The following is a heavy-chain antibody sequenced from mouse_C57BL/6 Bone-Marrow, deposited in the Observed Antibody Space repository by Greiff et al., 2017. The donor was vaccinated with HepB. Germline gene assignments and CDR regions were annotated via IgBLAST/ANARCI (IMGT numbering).Heavy chain of an antibody. CDR3: ASGRWLLREAY. J-gene: IGHJ3*01. Sequence: VHVKQSGPELVKPGASVKISCKASGYSFTDYNMNWVKQSNGKSLEWIGVINPNYGTTSYNQKFKGKATLTVDQSSSTAYMQLNSLTSEDSAVYYCASGRWLLREAYWGQGTLVTVSA. CDR2: INPNYGTT. CDR1: GYSFTDYN. V-gene: IGHV1-39*01. D-gene: IGHD2-3*01.